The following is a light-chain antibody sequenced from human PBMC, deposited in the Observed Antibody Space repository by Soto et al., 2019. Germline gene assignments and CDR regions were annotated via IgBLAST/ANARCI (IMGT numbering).Light chain of an antibody. CDR3: GADHGSGSNFVFL. V-gene: IGLV9-49*01. CDR2: VGTGGIVG. CDR1: SGYSNYK. Sequence: QLVLTQPPSASASLGASVTLTCTLSSGYSNYKVDWYQQRPGKGPRFVMRVGTGGIVGSKGDGIPDRFSVLGSGLTRYLTIKNIQEEDESDYHCGADHGSGSNFVFLFGGGTKLTVL. J-gene: IGLJ2*01.